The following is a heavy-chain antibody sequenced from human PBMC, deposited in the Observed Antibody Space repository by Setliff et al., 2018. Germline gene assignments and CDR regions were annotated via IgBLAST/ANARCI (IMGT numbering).Heavy chain of an antibody. Sequence: ASVKVSCKTSGYSFTVFGIRWVRQAPGQGLEWMGWINPYFGSTNYAQKFQGRFTMTTDTSTSTAYMELTSLTSDDTALYYCVRGQGRRTVVAIHFDHWGQGTMVTVSS. D-gene: IGHD3-22*01. CDR1: GYSFTVFG. V-gene: IGHV1-18*01. CDR2: INPYFGST. J-gene: IGHJ4*02. CDR3: VRGQGRRTVVAIHFDH.